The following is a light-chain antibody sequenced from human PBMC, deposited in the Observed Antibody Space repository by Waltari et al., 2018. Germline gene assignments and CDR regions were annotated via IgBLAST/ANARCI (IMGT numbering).Light chain of an antibody. CDR2: DDI. Sequence: QSALTQPASASGSPGQSITISCIGVSTDVGSYSLVSWYQHHPDKAPKLLIYDDIKRPSGVSDRFSGSRSGNTASLTISGLQAEDEADYFCSSYAGDRTWVFGGGTKLSVL. CDR1: STDVGSYSL. CDR3: SSYAGDRTWV. V-gene: IGLV2-23*01. J-gene: IGLJ3*02.